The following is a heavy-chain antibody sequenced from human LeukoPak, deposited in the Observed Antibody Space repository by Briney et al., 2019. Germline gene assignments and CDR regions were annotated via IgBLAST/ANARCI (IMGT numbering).Heavy chain of an antibody. J-gene: IGHJ6*02. CDR1: GYTFTSYY. D-gene: IGHD3-3*01. Sequence: ASVKVSCKASGYTFTSYYMHWVRQAPGQGLEWMGIINPSGGSTSYAQKFQGRVTMTRDTSTSTVYMALSSLRSEDTAVYYCARDPLAYDFWSGYSAPRYGMDVWGQGTTVTVSS. V-gene: IGHV1-46*01. CDR3: ARDPLAYDFWSGYSAPRYGMDV. CDR2: INPSGGST.